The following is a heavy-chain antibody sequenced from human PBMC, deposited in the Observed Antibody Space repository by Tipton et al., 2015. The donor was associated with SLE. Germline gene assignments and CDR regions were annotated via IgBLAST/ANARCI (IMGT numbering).Heavy chain of an antibody. Sequence: TLSLTCAVYGGSFSGYYWSWIRQPPGKGLEWIGYVFNTWITSYNPSLKSRLTISVDTSKNQFSLRLNSVTAADTAVYYCARADGVVGGQLPYWYFDIWGRGTLVTVSS. V-gene: IGHV4-59*01. D-gene: IGHD1-26*01. J-gene: IGHJ2*01. CDR2: VFNTWIT. CDR3: ARADGVVGGQLPYWYFDI. CDR1: GGSFSGYY.